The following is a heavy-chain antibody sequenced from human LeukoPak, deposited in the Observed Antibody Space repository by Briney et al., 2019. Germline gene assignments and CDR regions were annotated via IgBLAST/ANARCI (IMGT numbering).Heavy chain of an antibody. J-gene: IGHJ6*02. D-gene: IGHD3-3*01. V-gene: IGHV3-23*01. CDR3: ASTPRTYYDFWSGYYPYGMDV. CDR2: ISGSGGST. CDR1: GFTFSSYA. Sequence: GGSLRLSCAASGFTFSSYAMSWVRQAPGKGLGWVSAISGSGGSTYYADSVKGRFTISRDNSKNTLYLQMNSLRAEDTAVYYCASTPRTYYDFWSGYYPYGMDVWGQGTTVTVSS.